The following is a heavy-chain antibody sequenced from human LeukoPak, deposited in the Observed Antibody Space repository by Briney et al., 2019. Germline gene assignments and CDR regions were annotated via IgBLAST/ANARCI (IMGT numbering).Heavy chain of an antibody. CDR1: GFTFSSYA. Sequence: GGSLRLSCAASGFTFSSYAMSWVRQAPGKGLEWVSAISGSGGSTYYADSVKGRFTVSRDNSKNTLYLQMNSLRAEDTAVFYCAKLFYSSGMYHFDYWGQGTLVTVSS. CDR2: ISGSGGST. J-gene: IGHJ4*02. CDR3: AKLFYSSGMYHFDY. V-gene: IGHV3-23*01. D-gene: IGHD3-10*01.